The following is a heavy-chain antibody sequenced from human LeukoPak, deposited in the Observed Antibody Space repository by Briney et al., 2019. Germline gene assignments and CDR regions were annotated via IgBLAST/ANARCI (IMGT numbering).Heavy chain of an antibody. CDR2: IYSGGRT. J-gene: IGHJ4*02. V-gene: IGHV3-66*01. D-gene: IGHD6-19*01. CDR1: GFTVSSNY. Sequence: GGSLRLSCAASGFTVSSNYMSRVRQAPGQGLEGVSVIYSGGRTYYADSVKGRFTISRDNSKNTLYLQMNRLRAEDTAVYYCQSVAGHGSSDYWGQGTLVTVSS. CDR3: QSVAGHGSSDY.